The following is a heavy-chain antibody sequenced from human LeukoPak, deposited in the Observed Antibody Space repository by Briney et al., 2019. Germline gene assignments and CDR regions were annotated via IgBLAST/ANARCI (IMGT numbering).Heavy chain of an antibody. D-gene: IGHD3-3*01. CDR1: GYTFTSYY. V-gene: IGHV1-46*01. J-gene: IGHJ3*02. CDR3: AREGFITILEGAFDI. CDR2: INPSGGST. Sequence: ASVKVSCKASGYTFTSYYMHWVRQAPGQGLEWMGIINPSGGSTSYAQKFQGRVTMTRDMSTSTVYMELSSLRSEDTAVYYCAREGFITILEGAFDIWGQGTMVTVSS.